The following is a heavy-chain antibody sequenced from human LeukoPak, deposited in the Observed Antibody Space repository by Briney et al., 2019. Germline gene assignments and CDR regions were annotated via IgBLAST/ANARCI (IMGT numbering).Heavy chain of an antibody. CDR3: AKDYSSSLRH. V-gene: IGHV3-48*04. Sequence: GGSLRLSCATSGFTFNNYYMTWVRQAPGKGLEWVSYISSSSSTIYYADSVKGRFTISRDNAKNSLYLQMNSLRAEDTAVYYCAKDYSSSLRHWGQGTLVTVSS. J-gene: IGHJ1*01. CDR2: ISSSSSTI. D-gene: IGHD6-13*01. CDR1: GFTFNNYY.